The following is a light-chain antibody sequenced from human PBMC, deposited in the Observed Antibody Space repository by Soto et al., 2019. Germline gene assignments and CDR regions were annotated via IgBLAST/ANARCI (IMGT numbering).Light chain of an antibody. CDR1: QSDSYY. Sequence: EIVLTQSPVSLSLSPGESATLSFRTSQSDSYYLAWYQQKPGQAPRLLIYDASNRATGIPARFSGSGSGTDFTLTISSLEPEDFAVYYCQQRSNWQGATFGGGTKVDIK. J-gene: IGKJ4*01. V-gene: IGKV3D-11*02. CDR3: QQRSNWQGAT. CDR2: DAS.